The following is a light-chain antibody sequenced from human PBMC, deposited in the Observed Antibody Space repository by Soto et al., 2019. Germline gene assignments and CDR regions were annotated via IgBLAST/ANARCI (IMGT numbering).Light chain of an antibody. CDR1: SSDGGGYNY. CDR2: DVS. J-gene: IGLJ2*01. Sequence: QSALTQPASVSGSPGQSITISCTGTSSDGGGYNYVSWYQQHPGKAPKLMIYDVSNRPSGVSNRFSGSKSGNTASLTISGLQAEDEADYYCSSYTIRSTPVVFGGGTKLTLL. V-gene: IGLV2-14*01. CDR3: SSYTIRSTPVV.